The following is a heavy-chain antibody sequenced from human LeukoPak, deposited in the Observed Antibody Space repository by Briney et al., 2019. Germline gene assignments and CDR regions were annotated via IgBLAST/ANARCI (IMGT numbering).Heavy chain of an antibody. D-gene: IGHD2-8*01. CDR2: INPSGGST. J-gene: IGHJ4*02. CDR3: ARAYCTNGVCLYYFDY. CDR1: GYTFTSYY. Sequence: ASVKVSCKASGYTFTSYYMHWVRQAPGQGLEWMGIINPSGGSTSYAQKFQGRVTMTRDTSTSTAYMELSSLRSEDTAVYYCARAYCTNGVCLYYFDYWGQGTLVTVSS. V-gene: IGHV1-46*01.